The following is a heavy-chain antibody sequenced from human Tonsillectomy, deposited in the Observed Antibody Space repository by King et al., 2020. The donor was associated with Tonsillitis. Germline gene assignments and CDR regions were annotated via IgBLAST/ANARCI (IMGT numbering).Heavy chain of an antibody. CDR3: TTTGDY. CDR2: ISDNGGIT. Sequence: VQLVESGGGLVQPGGSLRLSCSASGFTFSDYAMHWVRQATGKGLEYVSGISDNGGITYYADSVKGRCAISRDNSKNTLYLQMSSLRAEDTALYYCTTTGDYLGQGILVTVSS. D-gene: IGHD1-1*01. CDR1: GFTFSDYA. V-gene: IGHV3-64D*06. J-gene: IGHJ4*02.